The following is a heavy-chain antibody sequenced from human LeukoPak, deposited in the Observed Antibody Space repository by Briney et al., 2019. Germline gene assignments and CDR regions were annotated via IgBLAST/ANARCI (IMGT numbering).Heavy chain of an antibody. Sequence: PGGSLRLSRTASGATFSTYAMSWVRQAPGKGLQWVSAISGSGGTTYYADSVKGRFTISRDNSKNTVYLQTNSLRVEDTALYYCAKDRKVSDIWGQGTMVTVSS. CDR3: AKDRKVSDI. V-gene: IGHV3-23*01. J-gene: IGHJ3*02. CDR2: ISGSGGTT. CDR1: GATFSTYA.